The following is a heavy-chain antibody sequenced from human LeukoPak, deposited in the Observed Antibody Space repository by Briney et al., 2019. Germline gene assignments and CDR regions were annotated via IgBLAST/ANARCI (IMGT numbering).Heavy chain of an antibody. CDR1: GGSVSDYY. CDR3: AKETSQLLWFGHDAFDI. D-gene: IGHD3-10*01. CDR2: IYYTGT. J-gene: IGHJ3*02. V-gene: IGHV4-59*02. Sequence: SETLSLTCTVSGGSVSDYYWSWIRQSPGKGLEWIGYIYYTGTSYNPSLKSRVTISADTSKNQFSLNLSSVTAADTAVYYCAKETSQLLWFGHDAFDIWGQGTMVTVSS.